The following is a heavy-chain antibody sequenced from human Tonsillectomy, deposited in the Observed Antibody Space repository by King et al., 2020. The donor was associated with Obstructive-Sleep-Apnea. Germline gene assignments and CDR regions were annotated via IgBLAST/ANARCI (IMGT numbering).Heavy chain of an antibody. D-gene: IGHD3-10*01. V-gene: IGHV3-21*01. CDR2: ISSISNYI. J-gene: IGHJ6*02. CDR1: GFTFSSYR. Sequence: VQLVESGGGLVKPGGSLRLSCAASGFTFSSYRMNWVRQAPGKGLEWVSSISSISNYIYYADSVKGRFTISRDNAKNSLYLQMNSLRDEDTAVYYCASLPGGVRGATFGMDVWGQGTTVSVSS. CDR3: ASLPGGVRGATFGMDV.